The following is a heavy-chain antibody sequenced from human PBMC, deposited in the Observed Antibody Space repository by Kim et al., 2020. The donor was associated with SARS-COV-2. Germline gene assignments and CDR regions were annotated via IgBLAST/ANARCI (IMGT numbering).Heavy chain of an antibody. Sequence: SETLSLTCTVSGGSISSSTYYWGWIRQPPGKGLEWIGSIYYSGSTYYNPSLKSRVTISVHTSKNQFSLKLSSVTAADTAVYYCARRGGYGDSWRPIDYWGQGTMVTVSS. V-gene: IGHV4-39*01. CDR1: GGSISSSTYY. CDR3: ARRGGYGDSWRPIDY. J-gene: IGHJ4*02. D-gene: IGHD6-13*01. CDR2: IYYSGST.